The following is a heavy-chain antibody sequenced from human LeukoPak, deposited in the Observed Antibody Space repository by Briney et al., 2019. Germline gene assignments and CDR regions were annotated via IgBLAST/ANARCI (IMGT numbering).Heavy chain of an antibody. CDR3: ARDGVLTYYYDSSGYFNDY. J-gene: IGHJ4*02. CDR2: ISSSSSYI. V-gene: IGHV3-21*01. Sequence: GGSLRLSCAASGFTFSSYSMNWVRQAPGKGLEWVSSISSSSSYIYYADSVKGRFTISRDNAKNSLYLQMNSLRAEDTAVYYCARDGVLTYYYDSSGYFNDYWGQGTLVTVSS. CDR1: GFTFSSYS. D-gene: IGHD3-22*01.